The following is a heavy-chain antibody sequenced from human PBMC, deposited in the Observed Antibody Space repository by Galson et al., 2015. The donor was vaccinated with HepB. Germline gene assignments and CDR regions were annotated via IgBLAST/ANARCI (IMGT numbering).Heavy chain of an antibody. Sequence: SLRLSCAASGFTFSSYSMNRVRQAPGKGLEWVSCISSSSSTIYYADSVKGRFTISRDNAKNSLYLQMNSLRAEDTAVYYCASRGSMIVGILIDYWGQGTLVTVSS. J-gene: IGHJ4*02. V-gene: IGHV3-48*01. CDR3: ASRGSMIVGILIDY. D-gene: IGHD3-22*01. CDR1: GFTFSSYS. CDR2: ISSSSSTI.